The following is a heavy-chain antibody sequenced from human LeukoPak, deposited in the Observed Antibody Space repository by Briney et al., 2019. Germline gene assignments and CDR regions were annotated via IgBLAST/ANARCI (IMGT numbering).Heavy chain of an antibody. V-gene: IGHV4-34*01. J-gene: IGHJ4*02. CDR1: GGSFSSYY. D-gene: IGHD6-13*01. Sequence: SETLSLTCAAYGGSFSSYYWSWIRQPPGKGLEWIAEINHSGSTNYYASLKSRVTKPVDTSKNQFSLKLSSVTAADTAVYYCAREGEYSSSWYGLFDYWGQGTLVTVSS. CDR3: AREGEYSSSWYGLFDY. CDR2: INHSGST.